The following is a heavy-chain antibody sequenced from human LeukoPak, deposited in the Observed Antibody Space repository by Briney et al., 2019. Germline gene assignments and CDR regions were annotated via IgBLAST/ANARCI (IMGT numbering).Heavy chain of an antibody. Sequence: GGSLRLSCAASGFTFRSYGMNWVRQAPGKGLEWVANVKQDGSEKYSVDSVKGRFTISRDNAKNSVYLQMNSLRAEDTALYYRARLSAYYYGSQFYYYMDVWGKGTTVTVS. J-gene: IGHJ6*03. CDR1: GFTFRSYG. D-gene: IGHD3-10*01. CDR2: VKQDGSEK. CDR3: ARLSAYYYGSQFYYYMDV. V-gene: IGHV3-7*01.